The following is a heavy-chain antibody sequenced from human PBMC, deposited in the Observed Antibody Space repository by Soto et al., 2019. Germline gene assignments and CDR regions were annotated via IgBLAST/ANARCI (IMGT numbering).Heavy chain of an antibody. J-gene: IGHJ4*02. CDR2: IYYSGST. Sequence: SETLSLTCTVSGGSISSGGYYWSWIRQHPGKGLEWIGYIYYSGSTYYNPSLKSRVTISVDTSKNQFSLKLSSVTAADTAVYYCARARWFGEPHFDYWGQGTLVTVSS. V-gene: IGHV4-31*03. D-gene: IGHD3-10*01. CDR1: GGSISSGGYY. CDR3: ARARWFGEPHFDY.